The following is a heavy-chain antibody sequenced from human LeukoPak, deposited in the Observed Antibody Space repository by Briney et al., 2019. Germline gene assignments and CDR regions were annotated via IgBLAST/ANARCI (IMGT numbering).Heavy chain of an antibody. CDR2: ITYNGAAT. D-gene: IGHD3-9*01. J-gene: IGHJ4*02. CDR1: GLSFGGYA. Sequence: AGGSLRLSCTASGLSFGGYAMTCVRQAPGKGLEWVSSITYNGAATYYLDSVKARFTISRDNSRSTLYLQMDSLTAEDTALYYCAKDGLYFDGSTHIYYFDSWGQGTLVAVSS. V-gene: IGHV3-23*01. CDR3: AKDGLYFDGSTHIYYFDS.